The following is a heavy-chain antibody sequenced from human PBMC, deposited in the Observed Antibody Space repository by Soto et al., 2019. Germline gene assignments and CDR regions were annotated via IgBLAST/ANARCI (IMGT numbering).Heavy chain of an antibody. J-gene: IGHJ6*03. V-gene: IGHV4-59*01. CDR3: ARVSRWGGIGAPPTRKPYYYYMDV. CDR2: ISQAGST. Sequence: QVQLQESGPGLVKPSETLSLTCNVSGGSIGSYCWSWIRQPPGKGLEWIGYISQAGSTNYNPSLTSRVTISVDTSKSPFSLSLTSVTAADTAVYYCARVSRWGGIGAPPTRKPYYYYMDVWGKGTTVTVSS. CDR1: GGSIGSYC. D-gene: IGHD6-13*01.